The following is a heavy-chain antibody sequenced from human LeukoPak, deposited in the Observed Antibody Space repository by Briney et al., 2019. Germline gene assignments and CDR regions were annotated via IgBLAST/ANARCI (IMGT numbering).Heavy chain of an antibody. CDR3: AKVTSSGWKRDYYYYGMDV. V-gene: IGHV3-30*18. J-gene: IGHJ6*02. CDR2: ISYDGSNK. CDR1: GFTFSSYG. Sequence: GGSLRLSCAASGFTFSSYGMHWVRQAPGKGLEWVAVISYDGSNKYYADSVKGRFTISRGNSKNTLYLQMNSLRAEDTAVYYCAKVTSSGWKRDYYYYGMDVWGQGTTVTVSS. D-gene: IGHD6-19*01.